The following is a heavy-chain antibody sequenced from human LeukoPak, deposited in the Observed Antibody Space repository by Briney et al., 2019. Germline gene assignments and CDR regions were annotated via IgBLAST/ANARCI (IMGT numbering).Heavy chain of an antibody. CDR1: GFTFCSYS. J-gene: IGHJ4*02. Sequence: GGSLRLSCAASGFTFCSYSMNWVRQAPGKGLEWVSSISSSSSYIYYADSVKGRFTISRDNAKNSLYLQMNSLRAEDTAVYYCARDGRYCGGDCYPIFDYWGQGTLVTVSS. CDR3: ARDGRYCGGDCYPIFDY. V-gene: IGHV3-21*01. D-gene: IGHD2-21*02. CDR2: ISSSSSYI.